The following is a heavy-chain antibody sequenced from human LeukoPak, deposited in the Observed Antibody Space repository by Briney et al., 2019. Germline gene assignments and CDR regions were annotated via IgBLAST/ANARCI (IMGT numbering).Heavy chain of an antibody. CDR3: SRDSHGDDVVDY. Sequence: GGSLRLSCKVSGFTFSDFAMTWVRQAPGKGLEWVGFIRRRSYSGTPGYAASVRGRFTISIDDSKNIAFLQMNNLKTEDTAIYYCSRDSHGDDVVDYWGQGAVVTVSS. CDR2: IRRRSYSGTP. V-gene: IGHV3-49*04. J-gene: IGHJ4*02. D-gene: IGHD3-3*01. CDR1: GFTFSDFA.